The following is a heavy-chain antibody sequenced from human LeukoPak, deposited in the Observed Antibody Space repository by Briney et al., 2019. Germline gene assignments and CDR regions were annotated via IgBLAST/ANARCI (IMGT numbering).Heavy chain of an antibody. CDR2: ISSSCSTM. Sequence: GGSLRLSCAASGFTFSGYYMSWIRKAPGKGQELVSYISSSCSTMYYGDSVKGRFTISRDNAKNSLFLQMNSLRAEDTAVYFCARTRKDYYDNSGLFDSWGQGTLVTVSS. CDR3: ARTRKDYYDNSGLFDS. J-gene: IGHJ4*02. CDR1: GFTFSGYY. D-gene: IGHD3-22*01. V-gene: IGHV3-11*01.